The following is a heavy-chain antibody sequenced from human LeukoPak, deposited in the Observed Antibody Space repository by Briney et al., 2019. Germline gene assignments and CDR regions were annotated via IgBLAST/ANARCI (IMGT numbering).Heavy chain of an antibody. Sequence: GGSLRLSCAASGFTFSSSAMHWVRQASGNGLEWVGRIRSKANSYATAYAASVKGRFTISRDDSKNTAYLQMNSLKTEDTAVYYCTSSRNSYDSSGYYPGLGYWGQGTLVTVSS. CDR1: GFTFSSSA. V-gene: IGHV3-73*01. CDR3: TSSRNSYDSSGYYPGLGY. J-gene: IGHJ4*02. D-gene: IGHD3-22*01. CDR2: IRSKANSYAT.